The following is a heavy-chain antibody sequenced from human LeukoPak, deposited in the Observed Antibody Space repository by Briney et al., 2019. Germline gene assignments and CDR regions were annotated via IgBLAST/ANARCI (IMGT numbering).Heavy chain of an antibody. CDR2: XXYSGST. V-gene: IGHV4-39*01. Sequence: SXSXXWGWIGQPPXXXLXXIXXXXYSGSTYYNPSQKSRFTISVETAKNKCSMKLRSVTAADTAVYYCARLGRTTVTTNTMIVVATDAFDIWGQGTMVTVSS. CDR1: SXSXX. D-gene: IGHD3-22*01. J-gene: IGHJ3*02. CDR3: ARLGRTTVTTNTMIVVATDAFDI.